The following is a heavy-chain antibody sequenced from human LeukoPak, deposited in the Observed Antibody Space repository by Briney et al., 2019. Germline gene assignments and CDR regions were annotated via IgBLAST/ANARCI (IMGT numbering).Heavy chain of an antibody. CDR1: GGSISSTNW. J-gene: IGHJ4*02. CDR2: ISHRGST. V-gene: IGHV4-4*02. Sequence: SGTLSLTCSVSGGSISSTNWWSWVRQPPGKGLEWIGEISHRGSTNYNPSLKSRVTISVDKSKNQFSLKLSSVTAADTAVYYCARNAAHEYYFDYWGQGTLVTVSS. CDR3: ARNAAHEYYFDY. D-gene: IGHD2-15*01.